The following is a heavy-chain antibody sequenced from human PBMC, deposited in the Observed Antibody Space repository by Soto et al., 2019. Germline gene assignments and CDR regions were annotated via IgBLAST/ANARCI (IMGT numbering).Heavy chain of an antibody. Sequence: ASVKVSCKASGDTFTSYAMHWVRQAPGQRLEWMGWINAGNGNTKYSQKFQGRVTITRDTSASTAYMELSSLRSEDTAVYYCARDLTAVAVFDYWGQGTLVTVSS. D-gene: IGHD6-19*01. J-gene: IGHJ4*02. V-gene: IGHV1-3*01. CDR1: GDTFTSYA. CDR3: ARDLTAVAVFDY. CDR2: INAGNGNT.